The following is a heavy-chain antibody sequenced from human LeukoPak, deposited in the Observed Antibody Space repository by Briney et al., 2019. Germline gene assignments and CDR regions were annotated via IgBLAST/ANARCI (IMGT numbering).Heavy chain of an antibody. D-gene: IGHD1-1*01. CDR3: AKLVGTGTTATDY. J-gene: IGHJ4*02. V-gene: IGHV3-23*01. CDR2: ISGSGSNT. CDR1: GFTFTNYA. Sequence: GGSLRLSCAASGFTFTNYAMTWGRQAPGKGLEWVSVISGSGSNTDYADSVKGRFTISRDNSKNTLSLQMNSLRAEDTAIYYCAKLVGTGTTATDYWGQGTLVTVSS.